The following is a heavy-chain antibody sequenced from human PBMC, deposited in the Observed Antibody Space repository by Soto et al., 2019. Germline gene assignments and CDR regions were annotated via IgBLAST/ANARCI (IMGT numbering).Heavy chain of an antibody. D-gene: IGHD3-10*02. V-gene: IGHV3-11*01. CDR3: ARRAMLWGNAFDI. Sequence: GGSLRLSCAASGFTFSDYYMSWIRQAPGKGLEWVSYIASGVTTIYYADSVKGRFTISRDNDKDSLYLQMNSLRAEDTAVYYCARRAMLWGNAFDIWGQGTMVTFSS. CDR2: IASGVTTI. J-gene: IGHJ3*02. CDR1: GFTFSDYY.